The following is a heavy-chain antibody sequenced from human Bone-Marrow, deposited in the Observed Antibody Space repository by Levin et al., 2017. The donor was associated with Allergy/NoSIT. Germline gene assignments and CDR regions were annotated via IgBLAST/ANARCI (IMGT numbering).Heavy chain of an antibody. CDR2: IFPGDSDT. Sequence: NPGESLKISCKASGYSFSNYWIGWVRQMPGKGLESMGIIFPGDSDTRYSPSFQGQVTISVDKSISTAYLQWSSLRASDTAMYYCVRQGQGYSYVGYWGQGTLVTVSS. CDR1: GYSFSNYW. J-gene: IGHJ4*02. CDR3: VRQGQGYSYVGY. D-gene: IGHD5-18*01. V-gene: IGHV5-51*01.